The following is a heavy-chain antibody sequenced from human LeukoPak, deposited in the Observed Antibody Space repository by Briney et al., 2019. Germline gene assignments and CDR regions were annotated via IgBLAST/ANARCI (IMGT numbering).Heavy chain of an antibody. CDR2: ISPNNGNT. V-gene: IGHV1-18*01. Sequence: ASVKVSCKASGHIFTNYGVSWVRQAPGQGLEWMGWISPNNGNTNYAQKPQGRVTTTTDTSTSTAYMELRSLRSDDTAVYYCARGEYDFWSGYYRTAAEYFQHWGQGTLVTVSS. D-gene: IGHD3-3*01. CDR3: ARGEYDFWSGYYRTAAEYFQH. CDR1: GHIFTNYG. J-gene: IGHJ1*01.